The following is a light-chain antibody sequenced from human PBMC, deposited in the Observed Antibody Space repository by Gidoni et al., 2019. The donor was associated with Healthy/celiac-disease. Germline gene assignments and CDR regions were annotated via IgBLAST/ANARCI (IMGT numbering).Light chain of an antibody. J-gene: IGKJ4*01. CDR1: QSISSY. V-gene: IGKV1-39*01. CDR2: AAS. Sequence: DIPMTQSPSSLSASVGDRVTITCRASQSISSYLNWYQQKPGKAPKLLIYAASSLQSGVPSRFSGSGSGTDFTLNISSLQPEDFATYYCQQSYSTPLTFGGXTKVEIK. CDR3: QQSYSTPLT.